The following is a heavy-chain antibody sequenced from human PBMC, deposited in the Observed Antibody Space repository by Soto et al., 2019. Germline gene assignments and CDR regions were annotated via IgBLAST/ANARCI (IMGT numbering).Heavy chain of an antibody. CDR1: GDFNTNFY. J-gene: IGHJ4*02. Sequence: QVQLQESGPGLVKPSETLSLTCTVSGDFNTNFYWSWIRQSPGKGLEWMGFLYSSGSSRYNPSLKSRITMSLGTAKNQFSLRLSSVAAADTAVYYCASHLSVRGVFDCWGQGAQVSVSS. CDR3: ASHLSVRGVFDC. CDR2: LYSSGSS. V-gene: IGHV4-59*08. D-gene: IGHD3-10*01.